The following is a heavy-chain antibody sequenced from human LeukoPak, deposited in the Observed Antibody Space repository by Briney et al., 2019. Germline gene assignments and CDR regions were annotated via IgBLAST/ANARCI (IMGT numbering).Heavy chain of an antibody. J-gene: IGHJ4*02. CDR1: GFTFSSYW. Sequence: TGGSLRLSCAASGFTFSSYWMHWVRQAPGKGLVWVSRINSDGSSTTYADSVKGRFTISRDNAKNTLYLQMDSLRAEDTAVYYCASDGIAAAPGEQFDYWGQGALVTVSS. D-gene: IGHD6-13*01. CDR3: ASDGIAAAPGEQFDY. CDR2: INSDGSST. V-gene: IGHV3-74*01.